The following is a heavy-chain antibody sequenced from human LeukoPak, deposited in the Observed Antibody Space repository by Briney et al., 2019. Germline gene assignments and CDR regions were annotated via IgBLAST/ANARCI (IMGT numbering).Heavy chain of an antibody. D-gene: IGHD6-13*01. CDR2: IKQDGSEK. CDR1: GFIFSSYN. CDR3: AREGGAAAALDY. J-gene: IGHJ4*02. Sequence: GGSLRLSCAASGFIFSSYNMSWVRQAPGKGLEWVANIKQDGSEKYYVDSVKGRFTISRDNAKNSLYLQMNSLRAEDTAVYYCAREGGAAAALDYWGQGTLVTVSS. V-gene: IGHV3-7*01.